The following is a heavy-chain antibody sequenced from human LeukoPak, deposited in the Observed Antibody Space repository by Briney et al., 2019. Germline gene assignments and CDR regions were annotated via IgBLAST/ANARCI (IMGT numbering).Heavy chain of an antibody. D-gene: IGHD5-12*01. J-gene: IGHJ4*02. Sequence: SETLSLTCTVSGGSISSGGYYWSWIRQHPGKGLEWIGYIYYSGSTYYNPSLKSRVTISVDTSKNQFSLKLSSVTAADTAVYYCARGGYSAYEFDCWGQGTLVTVSS. CDR1: GGSISSGGYY. CDR2: IYYSGST. V-gene: IGHV4-31*03. CDR3: ARGGYSAYEFDC.